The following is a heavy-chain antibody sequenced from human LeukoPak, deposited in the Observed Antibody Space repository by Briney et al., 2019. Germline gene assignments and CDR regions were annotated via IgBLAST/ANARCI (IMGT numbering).Heavy chain of an antibody. V-gene: IGHV1-2*02. Sequence: ASVTLSCKASGYTFTGYYMHWVRQAPGQGLEWMGWINPNSGGTNYAQKFQGRVTMTRDTSISTAYMELSGLRSDDTAVYYCAREGHWGSSDYWGQGTLVTVSS. CDR2: INPNSGGT. CDR3: AREGHWGSSDY. D-gene: IGHD7-27*01. J-gene: IGHJ4*02. CDR1: GYTFTGYY.